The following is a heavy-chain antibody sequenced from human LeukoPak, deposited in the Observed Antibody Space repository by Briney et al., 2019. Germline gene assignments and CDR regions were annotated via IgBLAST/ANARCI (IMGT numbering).Heavy chain of an antibody. J-gene: IGHJ4*02. CDR3: ASPPYYYDSSGYKRGNY. V-gene: IGHV4-34*01. D-gene: IGHD3-22*01. CDR2: INHSGST. CDR1: GDSFSGYY. Sequence: SETLSLTCAIYGDSFSGYYWSWIRQPPGKGLEWIGEINHSGSTNYNPSLKSRVTLSVDTSKNQFSLKLTSVTAADTALYYCASPPYYYDSSGYKRGNYWGQGTLVTVSS.